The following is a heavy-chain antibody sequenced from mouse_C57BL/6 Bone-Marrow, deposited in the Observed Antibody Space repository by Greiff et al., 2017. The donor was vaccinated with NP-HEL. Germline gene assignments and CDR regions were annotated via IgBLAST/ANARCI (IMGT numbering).Heavy chain of an antibody. CDR1: GFTFSSYA. D-gene: IGHD1-1*02. CDR3: ARGLWKNY. V-gene: IGHV5-4*03. Sequence: EVNVVESGGGLVKPGGSLKLSCAASGFTFSSYAMSWVRQTPEKRLEWVATISDGGSYTYYPDNVKGRFTISRDNAKNNLYLQMSHLKSEDTAMYYCARGLWKNYWGQGTTLTVSS. CDR2: ISDGGSYT. J-gene: IGHJ2*01.